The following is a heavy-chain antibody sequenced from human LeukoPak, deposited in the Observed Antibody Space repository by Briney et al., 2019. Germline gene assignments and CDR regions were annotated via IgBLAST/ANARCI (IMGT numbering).Heavy chain of an antibody. CDR2: ISSSGSTI. Sequence: PGGSLGLSCAASGFTFSSYEMNWVRQAPGKGLEWVSYISSSGSTIYYADSVKGRFTISRDNAKNSLYLQMNSLRAEDTAVYYCVQIEYRSSWAHFQHWGQGTLVTVSS. CDR1: GFTFSSYE. D-gene: IGHD6-6*01. V-gene: IGHV3-48*03. CDR3: VQIEYRSSWAHFQH. J-gene: IGHJ1*01.